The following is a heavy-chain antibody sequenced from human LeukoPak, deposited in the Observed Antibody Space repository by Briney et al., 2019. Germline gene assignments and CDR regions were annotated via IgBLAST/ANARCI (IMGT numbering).Heavy chain of an antibody. V-gene: IGHV3-30*03. CDR3: RSLIAARQDAFDI. D-gene: IGHD6-6*01. J-gene: IGHJ3*02. CDR1: GFTFSSYG. Sequence: GGSLRLSCAASGFTFSSYGMHWVRQAPGKGLEWVAVISYDGSNKYYAASVKGRFTISRDNSKNTLYLQMNSLRAEDTAVYYCRSLIAARQDAFDIWGQGTMVTVSS. CDR2: ISYDGSNK.